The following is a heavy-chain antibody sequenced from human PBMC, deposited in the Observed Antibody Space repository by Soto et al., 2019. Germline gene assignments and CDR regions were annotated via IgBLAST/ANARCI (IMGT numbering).Heavy chain of an antibody. CDR3: AKDPTVYYYYYMDV. Sequence: GGSLRLSCAASGFTFSSYAMSWVRQAPGKGLEWVSAISCSGGSTYYADSVKGRFTISRDNSKNTLYLQMNSLRAEDTAVYYCAKDPTVYYYYYMDVWGKGTTVTVSS. J-gene: IGHJ6*03. CDR1: GFTFSSYA. CDR2: ISCSGGST. V-gene: IGHV3-23*01.